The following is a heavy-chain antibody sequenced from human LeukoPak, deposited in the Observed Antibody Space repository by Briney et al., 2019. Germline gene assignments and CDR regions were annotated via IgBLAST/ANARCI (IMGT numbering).Heavy chain of an antibody. CDR1: GFSLSTSGVG. J-gene: IGHJ4*02. CDR3: ARSYYYGSGSYKPFDY. D-gene: IGHD3-10*01. V-gene: IGHV2-5*02. CDR2: IYWDDDK. Sequence: VSGPTLVNPTQTLTLTCTFSGFSLSTSGVGVGWIRQPPGKALEWLALIYWDDDKRYSPSLKSRLTITKDTSKNQVVLTMTNMDPVDTATYYCARSYYYGSGSYKPFDYWGQGTLVTVSS.